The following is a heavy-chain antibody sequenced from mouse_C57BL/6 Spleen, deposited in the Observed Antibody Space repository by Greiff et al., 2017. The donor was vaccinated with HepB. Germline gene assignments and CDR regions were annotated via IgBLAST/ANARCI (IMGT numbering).Heavy chain of an antibody. CDR3: ARTARIKY. CDR1: GYSITSGYG. D-gene: IGHD1-2*01. CDR2: ISYSGST. Sequence: DVKLQESGPGLVKPSQSLSLTCTVTGYSITSGYGWNGIRQSPGNKREWMGDISYSGSTNYNPSLKSRISITRDTSKNQFFLQLNSVTTEDTATYYCARTARIKYWGQGTALTVSS. V-gene: IGHV3-2*02. J-gene: IGHJ2*01.